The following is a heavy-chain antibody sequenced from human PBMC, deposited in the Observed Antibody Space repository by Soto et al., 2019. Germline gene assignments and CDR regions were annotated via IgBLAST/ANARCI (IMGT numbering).Heavy chain of an antibody. D-gene: IGHD6-13*01. V-gene: IGHV3-7*01. J-gene: IGHJ4*02. Sequence: EVQLVESGGGLVQPGGSLRLSCAASGFTFSSSWMSWVRQAAGKGLEWVANIKQDGSAKYYVDSVKGRFTISRDNAKNSLYLQMNSLRAEDTAVYSCARRITAAGAYDYWGQGTLVTVSS. CDR1: GFTFSSSW. CDR2: IKQDGSAK. CDR3: ARRITAAGAYDY.